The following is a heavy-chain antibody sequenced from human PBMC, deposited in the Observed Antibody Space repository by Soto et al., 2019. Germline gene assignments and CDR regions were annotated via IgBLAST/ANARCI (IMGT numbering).Heavy chain of an antibody. D-gene: IGHD1-26*01. CDR1: GFTFSSYG. Sequence: QVQLVESGGGVVQPGRSLRLSCAASGFTFSSYGMHWVRQAPGKGLEWVAVISYDGSNKYYADSVKGRFTISRDNSKNTLYLQMNSLRAEDTAVYYCAKDKQWELIYYFDYWGQGTLVTVSS. V-gene: IGHV3-30*18. J-gene: IGHJ4*02. CDR2: ISYDGSNK. CDR3: AKDKQWELIYYFDY.